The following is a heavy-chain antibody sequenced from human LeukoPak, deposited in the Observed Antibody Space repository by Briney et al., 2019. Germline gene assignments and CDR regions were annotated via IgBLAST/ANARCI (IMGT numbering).Heavy chain of an antibody. D-gene: IGHD4-17*01. CDR3: ARVVTTGSYFDY. CDR2: IYYSGST. Sequence: PSETLSLTCTVSGGSISSYYWSWIRQPPGKGLEWIAYIYYSGSTNYNPSLRSRVTISVDTSKNQFSLKLSSVTAADTAVYYCARVVTTGSYFDYWGQGTLVTVSS. CDR1: GGSISSYY. J-gene: IGHJ4*02. V-gene: IGHV4-59*01.